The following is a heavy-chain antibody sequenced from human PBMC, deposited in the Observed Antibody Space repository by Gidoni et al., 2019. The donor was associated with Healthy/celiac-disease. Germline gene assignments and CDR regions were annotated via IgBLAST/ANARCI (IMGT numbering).Heavy chain of an antibody. Sequence: QVQLQESGPGLVQPSETLSLTCTVPGGSISSYYWSWIRQPPGKGLEWIGYIYSSGSTNYNPSLKSRVTISVDTSKNQFSLKLSSVTAADTAVYYCARDNSYGKFFDYWGQGTLVTVSS. CDR2: IYSSGST. J-gene: IGHJ4*02. CDR1: GGSISSYY. V-gene: IGHV4-59*01. D-gene: IGHD5-18*01. CDR3: ARDNSYGKFFDY.